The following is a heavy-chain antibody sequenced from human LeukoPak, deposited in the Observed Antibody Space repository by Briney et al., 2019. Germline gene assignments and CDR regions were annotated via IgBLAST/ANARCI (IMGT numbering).Heavy chain of an antibody. CDR1: GGSISGWY. V-gene: IGHV4-59*08. Sequence: SETLSLTCSVSGGSISGWYWSWIRQPPGKGLEWIGDIYGSGSTKSNDSLKSRVTISLDTSRNRISLNLTSVTATDTAVYYCARQTTLTGFAGGLGFNYWGPGTLVTVSS. CDR2: IYGSGST. J-gene: IGHJ4*02. CDR3: ARQTTLTGFAGGLGFNY. D-gene: IGHD1-1*01.